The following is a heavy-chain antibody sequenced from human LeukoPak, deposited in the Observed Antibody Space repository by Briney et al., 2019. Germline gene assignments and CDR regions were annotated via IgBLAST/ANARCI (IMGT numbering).Heavy chain of an antibody. CDR3: ARDSSSGWPYYFDY. CDR1: GGSISSYY. J-gene: IGHJ4*02. Sequence: SETLSLTCTVSGGSISSYYWIWIRQPAGKGLEWIGRIYTSGSTNYNPSLKSRVTISVDKSKNQFSLKLSSVTAADTAVYYCARDSSSGWPYYFDYWGQGTLVTVSS. V-gene: IGHV4-4*07. CDR2: IYTSGST. D-gene: IGHD6-19*01.